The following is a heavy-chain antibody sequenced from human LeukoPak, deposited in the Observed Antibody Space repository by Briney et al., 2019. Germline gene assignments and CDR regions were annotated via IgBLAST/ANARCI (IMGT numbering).Heavy chain of an antibody. J-gene: IGHJ4*02. CDR2: IDWDDDK. D-gene: IGHD2-2*01. CDR3: ARIYRYCSTTSCYVPDY. CDR1: GASISGYY. Sequence: TLSLTCTVSGASISGYYWSWIRQPPGKALEWLARIDWDDDKYYSTSLKTRLTISKGTSKNQVVLTMTNMDPVDTATYYCARIYRYCSTTSCYVPDYWGQGTLVTVSS. V-gene: IGHV2-70*11.